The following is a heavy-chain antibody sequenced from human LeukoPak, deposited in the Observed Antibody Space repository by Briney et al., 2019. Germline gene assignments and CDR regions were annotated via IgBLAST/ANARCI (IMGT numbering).Heavy chain of an antibody. CDR2: ISSSSSYI. CDR3: ARVSGYYDFWSGYYPYYYYGMDV. J-gene: IGHJ6*02. D-gene: IGHD3-3*01. V-gene: IGHV3-21*04. CDR1: GFTFSSYS. Sequence: PGGSLRLSCAASGFTFSSYSMNWVRQAPGKGLEWVSSISSSSSYIYYADSVKGRFTISRDNAKNSLYLQMNSLRAEDTAVYYCARVSGYYDFWSGYYPYYYYGMDVWGQGTTVTVSS.